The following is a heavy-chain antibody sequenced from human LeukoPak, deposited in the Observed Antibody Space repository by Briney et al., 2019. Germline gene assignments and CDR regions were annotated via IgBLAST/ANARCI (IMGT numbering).Heavy chain of an antibody. J-gene: IGHJ4*02. V-gene: IGHV3-7*01. CDR3: ARARNGPLYFDN. CDR1: GFTLTRYW. D-gene: IGHD1-14*01. Sequence: PGGSLRLSCAASGFTLTRYWMSWVRQAPGKGLEWVANIKQDGSEKYYVDSVKGRFTISRDNGKDSLYLQMNNLRAEDTAVYYCARARNGPLYFDNWGQGTLVTGSS. CDR2: IKQDGSEK.